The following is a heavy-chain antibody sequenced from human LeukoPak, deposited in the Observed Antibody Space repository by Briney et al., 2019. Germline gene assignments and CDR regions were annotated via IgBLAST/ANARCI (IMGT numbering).Heavy chain of an antibody. D-gene: IGHD3-10*01. CDR1: GFTFSSYG. CDR3: ARDLGYRSMVSSDFDF. CDR2: IWYDGSNK. J-gene: IGHJ4*02. V-gene: IGHV3-33*01. Sequence: GGSLRLSCAASGFTFSSYGMHWVRQAQGKGLEWVAVIWYDGSNKYYADSVKGRFTISRDNSKNTLYLQMNGLRAEDTAVYYCARDLGYRSMVSSDFDFWGQGTLVTVSS.